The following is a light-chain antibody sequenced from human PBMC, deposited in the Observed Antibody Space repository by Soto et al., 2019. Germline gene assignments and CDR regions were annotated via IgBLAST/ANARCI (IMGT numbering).Light chain of an antibody. CDR3: QQYNSAPWN. Sequence: DIQMTQSPSTLSASVGDRVNITCRASRSINSWVAWYQQKPGKAPKLLIYKASALESGVPSRFSGSGSGTEFTLTISSLQPADFATYYCQQYNSAPWNFGQGTKVEVK. CDR2: KAS. CDR1: RSINSW. V-gene: IGKV1-5*03. J-gene: IGKJ1*01.